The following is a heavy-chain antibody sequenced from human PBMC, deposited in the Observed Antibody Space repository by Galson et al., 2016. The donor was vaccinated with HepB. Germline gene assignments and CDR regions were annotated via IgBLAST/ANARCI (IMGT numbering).Heavy chain of an antibody. J-gene: IGHJ4*02. D-gene: IGHD3/OR15-3a*01. CDR2: ISINSGNT. V-gene: IGHV1-18*01. CDR3: ARQNSRGLVWRNYLDY. Sequence: SVKVSCKASGYIFTTYGFSWVRQAPGQGLEWMGWISINSGNTNYAQKFQGRVTISLDTSKSQVSLTVNSVTGADTAVYYCARQNSRGLVWRNYLDYWGQGSLVTVSS. CDR1: GYIFTTYG.